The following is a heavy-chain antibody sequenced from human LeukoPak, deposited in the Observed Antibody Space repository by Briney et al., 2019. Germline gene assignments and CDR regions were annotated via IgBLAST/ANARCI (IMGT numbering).Heavy chain of an antibody. CDR3: ARIYGPGSFDYYYYYIDV. CDR1: GGSISSSSYY. Sequence: SETLSLTCTVSGGSISSSSYYWGWIRQPPGKGLEWIGGIYYSGSTYYNPSLKSRVTISVDTSKNQFSLKLSSVTAADTAVYYCARIYGPGSFDYYYYYIDVWGTGTTVTVSS. V-gene: IGHV4-39*07. CDR2: IYYSGST. D-gene: IGHD3-10*01. J-gene: IGHJ6*03.